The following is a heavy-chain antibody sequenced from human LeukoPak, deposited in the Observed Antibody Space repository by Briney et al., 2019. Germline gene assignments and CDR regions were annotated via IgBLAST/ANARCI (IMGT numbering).Heavy chain of an antibody. Sequence: GGSLRLSCAASGFTFSSYSMKWVRQAPGEGLEWVSSISSSSSYIYYADSEKGRFTISRDNAKNSLYLQMNSLSAEDTAVYYCARAPRGIAVAAPGTCFDYWGQGTLVTVSS. D-gene: IGHD6-19*01. V-gene: IGHV3-21*01. J-gene: IGHJ4*02. CDR3: ARAPRGIAVAAPGTCFDY. CDR2: ISSSSSYI. CDR1: GFTFSSYS.